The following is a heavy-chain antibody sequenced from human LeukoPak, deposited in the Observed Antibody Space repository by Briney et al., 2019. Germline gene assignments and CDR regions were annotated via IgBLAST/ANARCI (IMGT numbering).Heavy chain of an antibody. CDR3: ARGWVVATGGFDM. J-gene: IGHJ3*02. D-gene: IGHD2-8*02. CDR2: IYSGGPT. V-gene: IGHV3-53*01. CDR1: GFTVSLYY. Sequence: GGSLRLSCAASGFTVSLYYMTWVRQAPGKGLEWVSVIYSGGPTYYADSVKGRFTISKDNSKNTVYLQMNSLRGEDTAVYFCARGWVVATGGFDMWGQGTMVTVSS.